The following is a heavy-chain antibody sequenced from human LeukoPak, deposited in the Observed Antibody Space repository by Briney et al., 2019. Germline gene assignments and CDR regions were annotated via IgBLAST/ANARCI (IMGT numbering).Heavy chain of an antibody. D-gene: IGHD1-7*01. J-gene: IGHJ5*02. CDR3: AREGTNPGITGTTINP. CDR2: ISSSSSYI. V-gene: IGHV3-21*01. Sequence: GGSLRLSCAASGFTFSSYSMNWVRQAPGKGLEWVSSISSSSSYIYYADSVKGRFTISRDNAKNSLYLQMNSLRAEDTAVYYCAREGTNPGITGTTINPWGQGTLVTVSS. CDR1: GFTFSSYS.